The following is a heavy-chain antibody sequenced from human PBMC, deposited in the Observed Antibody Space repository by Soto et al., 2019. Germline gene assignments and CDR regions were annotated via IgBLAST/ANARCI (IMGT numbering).Heavy chain of an antibody. V-gene: IGHV1-8*01. CDR3: ARGLTMVRAKKLRYNWFDP. J-gene: IGHJ5*02. CDR2: MNPNSGNT. CDR1: GYTFTSYD. D-gene: IGHD3-10*01. Sequence: QVQLVQSGAEVKKPGASVKVSCKASGYTFTSYDINWVRQATGQGLEWMGWMNPNSGNTGYAQKFQGRVTMTRNTSISTAYMELSSLRSEDTAVYYCARGLTMVRAKKLRYNWFDPWGQGTLVTVSS.